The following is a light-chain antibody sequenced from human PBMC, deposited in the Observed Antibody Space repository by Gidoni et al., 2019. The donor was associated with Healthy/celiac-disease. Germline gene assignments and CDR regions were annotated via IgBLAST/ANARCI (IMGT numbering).Light chain of an antibody. CDR1: SSDVDDYNY. CDR2: DVS. V-gene: IGLV2-14*01. CDR3: SSYTISSTLVV. J-gene: IGLJ2*01. Sequence: QSALTQPASVSGSPGQSITISCTGTSSDVDDYNYVSWYQQHPGNAPKLMIYDVSYRPSGVSDRFSGSKSGNTASLTISGLQAEDEADYYCSSYTISSTLVVFGGGTKLTVL.